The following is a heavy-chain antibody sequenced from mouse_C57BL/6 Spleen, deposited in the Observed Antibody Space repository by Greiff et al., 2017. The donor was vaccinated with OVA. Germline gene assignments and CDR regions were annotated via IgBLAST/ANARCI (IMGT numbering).Heavy chain of an antibody. CDR1: GYTFTDYY. Sequence: VQLKESGPVLVKPGASVKMSCKASGYTFTDYYMNWVKQSHGKSLEWIGVINPYNGGTSYNQKFKGKATLTVEKSYSTAYMEVNSLPSEDSAVYYCARRDGYYWYFDVWGTGTTVTVSS. V-gene: IGHV1-19*01. D-gene: IGHD2-3*01. J-gene: IGHJ1*03. CDR3: ARRDGYYWYFDV. CDR2: INPYNGGT.